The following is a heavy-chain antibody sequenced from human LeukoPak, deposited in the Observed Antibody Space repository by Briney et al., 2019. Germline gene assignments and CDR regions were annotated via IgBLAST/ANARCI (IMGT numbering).Heavy chain of an antibody. J-gene: IGHJ4*02. D-gene: IGHD6-13*01. V-gene: IGHV1-2*02. CDR3: ARGVPRYCRSPGRAAAGICGVY. Sequence: ASVKVSCKASGYTFTCYYMHWVRQAPGQGLEWMGWINPNSGGTNYAQKFQGRVTMTRDTSISTAYMELSRLRSDDTAVYYCARGVPRYCRSPGRAAAGICGVYWGQGTLVTVSS. CDR1: GYTFTCYY. CDR2: INPNSGGT.